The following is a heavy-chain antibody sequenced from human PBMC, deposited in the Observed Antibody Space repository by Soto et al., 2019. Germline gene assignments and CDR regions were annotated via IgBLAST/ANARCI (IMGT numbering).Heavy chain of an antibody. CDR3: AKDIGPFLENWFDL. Sequence: EVQLVESGGGLVQPGRSLRLSCAASGFTFDDYAMHWVRQAPGKGLEWVSGISWNSGSIGYADSVKGRFTISRDNAKNSLYLQMNSLRAEDTALYYCAKDIGPFLENWFDLWGQGTLVTVSS. CDR1: GFTFDDYA. J-gene: IGHJ5*02. D-gene: IGHD3-10*01. V-gene: IGHV3-9*01. CDR2: ISWNSGSI.